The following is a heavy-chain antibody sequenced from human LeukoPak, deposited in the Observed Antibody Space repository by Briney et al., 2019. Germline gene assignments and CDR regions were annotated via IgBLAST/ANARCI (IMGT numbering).Heavy chain of an antibody. Sequence: PGGSLRLSCSVSGFTFSKCNMHWVRQTPGKGLEWVAFILYDGSSDSYADSVKGRFTVSRDNTRNTLYLVLNSLKAEDTAIYYCAKDWKYSTEYWGQGTLVIVSS. CDR1: GFTFSKCN. CDR3: AKDWKYSTEY. D-gene: IGHD1-7*01. J-gene: IGHJ4*02. V-gene: IGHV3-30*02. CDR2: ILYDGSSD.